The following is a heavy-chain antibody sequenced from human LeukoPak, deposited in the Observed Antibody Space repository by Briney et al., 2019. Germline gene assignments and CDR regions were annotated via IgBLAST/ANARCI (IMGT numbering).Heavy chain of an antibody. J-gene: IGHJ6*03. Sequence: ASVKVSCKASGYTFTSYDINWVRQATGQGLEWMGWMNPNSGKTGYAQKFQGRVTITRNTSINTAYMELSSLRSEDTAVYYCARVGFTYGYYYYYYMDVWGEGTTVTVSS. V-gene: IGHV1-8*03. CDR3: ARVGFTYGYYYYYYMDV. CDR2: MNPNSGKT. D-gene: IGHD5-18*01. CDR1: GYTFTSYD.